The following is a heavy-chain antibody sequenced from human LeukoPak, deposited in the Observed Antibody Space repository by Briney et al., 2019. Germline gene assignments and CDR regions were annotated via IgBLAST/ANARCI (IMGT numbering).Heavy chain of an antibody. D-gene: IGHD5-18*01. CDR2: IIPIFGTA. V-gene: IGHV1-69*13. CDR3: ARGGYHAYYLDY. Sequence: SVKVSCKASGAPFSSYAISWARQAPGQGLEWMGGIIPIFGTANYAQKFQGRVTITADESTSTAYMELSSLRYEDTAVYYCARGGYHAYYLDYWGQGSLVTVSS. J-gene: IGHJ4*02. CDR1: GAPFSSYA.